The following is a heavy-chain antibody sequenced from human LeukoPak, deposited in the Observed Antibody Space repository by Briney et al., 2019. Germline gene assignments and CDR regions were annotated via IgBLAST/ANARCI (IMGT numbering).Heavy chain of an antibody. CDR3: ARGLRTGYGGRVYFYYGMDV. D-gene: IGHD1-26*01. Sequence: SETLSLTCAVSGGSFSGYYWSWIRQPPGKGLEWIGEINHSGSTNYNPSLKSRVSTSLDTSKNQFSLTLSSETAADTAVYYCARGLRTGYGGRVYFYYGMDVWGQGTMVTVSS. V-gene: IGHV4-34*01. J-gene: IGHJ6*02. CDR1: GGSFSGYY. CDR2: INHSGST.